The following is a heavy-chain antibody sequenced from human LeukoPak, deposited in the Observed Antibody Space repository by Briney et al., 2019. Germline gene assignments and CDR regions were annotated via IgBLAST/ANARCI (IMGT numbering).Heavy chain of an antibody. CDR1: GFTFSSYA. Sequence: GRSLRLSCAASGFTFSSYAMSWVRQAPGKGLEWVSAISGSGGSTYYADSVKGRFTISRDNPKNTLYLQMNSLRAEDTAVYYRAKDVQPWGWLQLVWGQGTLVTVSS. J-gene: IGHJ4*02. V-gene: IGHV3-23*01. CDR3: AKDVQPWGWLQLV. D-gene: IGHD5-24*01. CDR2: ISGSGGST.